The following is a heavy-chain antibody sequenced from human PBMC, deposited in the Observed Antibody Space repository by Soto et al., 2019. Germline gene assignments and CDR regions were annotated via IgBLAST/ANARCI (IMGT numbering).Heavy chain of an antibody. CDR3: ATRPPQIVVTLLPFPS. V-gene: IGHV4-30-2*01. CDR2: VYHSGST. D-gene: IGHD2-15*01. Sequence: SATLSLTCAVSGGSISSGGYSWSWIRQPPGKGLEWIGEVYHSGSTRYNPSLKGRVTISVDKPNNQFSLKLTSMTGADTAVYYCATRPPQIVVTLLPFPSWGQGTPVTVSS. J-gene: IGHJ5*02. CDR1: GGSISSGGYS.